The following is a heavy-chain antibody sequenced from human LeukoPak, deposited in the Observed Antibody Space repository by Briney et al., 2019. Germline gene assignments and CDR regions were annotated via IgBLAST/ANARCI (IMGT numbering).Heavy chain of an antibody. CDR3: ARRDYYGSGSPDF. Sequence: PTGGSLRLSCAASGFTSHDYDMSWVRQSPGKGLEWVSGINWNGDRTGYADSVKGRFTISRDNAKKSLYLQMNSLRAEDTALYYCARRDYYGSGSPDFWGQGTLVTVSS. CDR1: GFTSHDYD. J-gene: IGHJ4*02. D-gene: IGHD3-10*01. CDR2: INWNGDRT. V-gene: IGHV3-20*04.